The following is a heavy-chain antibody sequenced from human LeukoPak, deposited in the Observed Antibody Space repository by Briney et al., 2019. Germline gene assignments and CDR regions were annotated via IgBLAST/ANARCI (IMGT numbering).Heavy chain of an antibody. CDR2: ISAYNGNT. J-gene: IGHJ2*01. V-gene: IGHV1-18*01. CDR3: AREAQLDWYFDL. Sequence: GASVKVSCKASGYTFISYGISWVRQAPGQGLEWMGWISAYNGNTKYAQKFQGRVTMTTDTSTSTAYMELRSLRSDDTAVYYCAREAQLDWYFDLWGRGTLVTVSS. D-gene: IGHD5-18*01. CDR1: GYTFISYG.